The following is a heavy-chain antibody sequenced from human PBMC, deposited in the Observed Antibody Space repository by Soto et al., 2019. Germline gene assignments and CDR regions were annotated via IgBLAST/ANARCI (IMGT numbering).Heavy chain of an antibody. V-gene: IGHV3-30*03. CDR2: ISYEGDYQ. CDR1: GFTFSSYG. Sequence: QVQLVESGGGVVQPGRSLRLSCAASGFTFSSYGMQWVRQAPGKGLEWVAVISYEGDYQYYADSVKGRFTISRDNSKNTLYLQMNTLRPEDTAVYFCAESRAGSSWYEGDSWGQGTLVTVSS. J-gene: IGHJ4*02. CDR3: AESRAGSSWYEGDS. D-gene: IGHD6-13*01.